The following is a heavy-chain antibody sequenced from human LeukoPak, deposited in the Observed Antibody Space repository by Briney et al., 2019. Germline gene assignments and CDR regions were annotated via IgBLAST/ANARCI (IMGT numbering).Heavy chain of an antibody. CDR1: GYTFTSYG. J-gene: IGHJ5*02. Sequence: ASVRVSCKASGYTFTSYGISWVRQAPGQGLEWMGWISAYNGNTNYAQKLQGRVTMTTDTSTSTAYMELRSLRSDDTAVYYCARAYCSSTSCYDARFDPCGQGTLVTVSS. CDR2: ISAYNGNT. V-gene: IGHV1-18*01. D-gene: IGHD2-2*01. CDR3: ARAYCSSTSCYDARFDP.